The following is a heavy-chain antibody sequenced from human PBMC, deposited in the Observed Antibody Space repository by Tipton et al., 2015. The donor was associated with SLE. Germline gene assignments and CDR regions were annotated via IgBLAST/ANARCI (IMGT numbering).Heavy chain of an antibody. V-gene: IGHV1-69*09. CDR3: ADGGYCSSTSYQEAFDI. D-gene: IGHD2-2*01. Sequence: QLVQSGAEVKKPGSSVKVSCKASGGTFSSYTISWVRQAPGQGLEWMGRIIPILGIANYAQKFQGRVTITADKSTSTAYMELSSLRSEDTAVYYCADGGYCSSTSYQEAFDIWGQGTMVTVSS. CDR1: GGTFSSYT. J-gene: IGHJ3*02. CDR2: IIPILGIA.